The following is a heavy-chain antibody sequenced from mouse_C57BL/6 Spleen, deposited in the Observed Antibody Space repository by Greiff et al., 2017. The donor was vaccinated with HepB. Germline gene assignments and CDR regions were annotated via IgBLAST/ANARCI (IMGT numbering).Heavy chain of an antibody. CDR2: INPNNGGT. D-gene: IGHD1-3*01. CDR3: AKQLDLYFNY. CDR1: GYTFTDYY. Sequence: VQLQQSGPELVKPGASVKISCKASGYTFTDYYMNWVKQSHGKSLEWIGDINPNNGGTSYNQKFKGKATLTVDKSSSTAYMELRSLTSEDSAVYYCAKQLDLYFNYFTQDTTLTVSS. J-gene: IGHJ2*01. V-gene: IGHV1-26*01.